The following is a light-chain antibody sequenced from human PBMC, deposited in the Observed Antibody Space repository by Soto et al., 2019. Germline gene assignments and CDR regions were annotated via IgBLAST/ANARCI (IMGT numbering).Light chain of an antibody. Sequence: DIQLTQSPSFLSASVGDRVTITCRASQDINSYLTWYQQKPGQAPKFLIYAASTLESGVPSRFSGSGSGPDFTLTISSLQPEDFATYYCQQSYSSPPTFGQGTKVDIK. V-gene: IGKV1-39*01. CDR1: QDINSY. CDR3: QQSYSSPPT. CDR2: AAS. J-gene: IGKJ1*01.